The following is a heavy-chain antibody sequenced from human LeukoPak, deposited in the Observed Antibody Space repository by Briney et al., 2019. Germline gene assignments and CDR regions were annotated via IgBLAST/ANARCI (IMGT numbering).Heavy chain of an antibody. CDR1: GFTFNSYA. Sequence: GGSLRLSCAASGFTFNSYAMHWVRQAPGKGLEGVVVISYDGSNKHYADSVKGRFTISRDNSKNTLFLQMNSLRPEDTAVYYCARDRGWAFDIWGQGTRVTVSS. V-gene: IGHV3-30-3*01. CDR3: ARDRGWAFDI. J-gene: IGHJ3*02. CDR2: ISYDGSNK.